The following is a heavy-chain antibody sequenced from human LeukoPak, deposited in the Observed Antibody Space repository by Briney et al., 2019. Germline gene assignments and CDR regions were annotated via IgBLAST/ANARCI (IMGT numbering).Heavy chain of an antibody. CDR2: INKDGSEK. J-gene: IGHJ4*02. CDR3: ARLANYDSSGYFDY. D-gene: IGHD3-22*01. Sequence: GGSLRLSCAASGFTFSNYAMNWVRQAPGKGLEWVANINKDGSEKNYVDSMKGRFTISRDNAKNSLYLQMNGLRAEDAAMYYCARLANYDSSGYFDYWGQGTLVTVSS. V-gene: IGHV3-7*01. CDR1: GFTFSNYA.